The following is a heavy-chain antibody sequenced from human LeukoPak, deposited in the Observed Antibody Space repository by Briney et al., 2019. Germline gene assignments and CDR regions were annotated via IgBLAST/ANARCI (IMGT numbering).Heavy chain of an antibody. J-gene: IGHJ4*02. Sequence: PGGSLRLSCAASGFTFSSYAMSWVRQAPGKGLEWVSGISGSGGSTYYAASVKGRFTISRDNSKNTLYLQVNSLTAEDTAVYYCARIGSAAFTDYWGQGALVTVSS. D-gene: IGHD3-3*02. CDR1: GFTFSSYA. V-gene: IGHV3-23*01. CDR3: ARIGSAAFTDY. CDR2: ISGSGGST.